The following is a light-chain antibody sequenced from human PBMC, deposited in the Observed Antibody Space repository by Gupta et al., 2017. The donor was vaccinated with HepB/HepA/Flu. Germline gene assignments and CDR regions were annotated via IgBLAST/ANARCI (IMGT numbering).Light chain of an antibody. CDR3: QQENSYPWT. Sequence: DIQMTQSPSTLSASVGDRVTITCRTSQPINNWLAWFQQKPGKAPKLLISKAFNLETGVPSRFNGSGFGTEFTLIIDNLQPDDFSTYYCQQENSYPWTFGQGTKVEVK. CDR2: KAF. V-gene: IGKV1-5*03. CDR1: QPINNW. J-gene: IGKJ1*01.